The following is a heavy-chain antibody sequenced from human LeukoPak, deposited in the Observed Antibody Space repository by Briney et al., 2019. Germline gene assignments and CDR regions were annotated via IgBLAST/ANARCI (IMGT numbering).Heavy chain of an antibody. CDR2: INADDGNT. CDR1: GYTFTSYA. D-gene: IGHD2-2*01. V-gene: IGHV1-3*01. J-gene: IGHJ4*02. CDR3: ARERLGGYHFDY. Sequence: ASVKVSCKASGYTFTSYAIHWVRQAPGQRLECMGWINADDGNTKSSQTFQGRVTITRDTSASTAYMELTSLRSEDTAAYYCARERLGGYHFDYWGQGTLVTVSS.